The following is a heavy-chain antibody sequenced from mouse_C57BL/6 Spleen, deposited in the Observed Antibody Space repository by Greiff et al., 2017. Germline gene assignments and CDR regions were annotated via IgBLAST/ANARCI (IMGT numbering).Heavy chain of an antibody. V-gene: IGHV1-81*01. Sequence: QVQLQQSGAELARPGASVKLSCKASGYTFTSYGISWVKQRTGQGLEWIGEIYPRSGNTYYNEKFKGKATLTADKSSSTAYMELRSLTSEDSAVDVFARGGDGYDPRYFDYWGQGTTLTVSS. CDR1: GYTFTSYG. CDR3: ARGGDGYDPRYFDY. D-gene: IGHD2-2*01. J-gene: IGHJ2*01. CDR2: IYPRSGNT.